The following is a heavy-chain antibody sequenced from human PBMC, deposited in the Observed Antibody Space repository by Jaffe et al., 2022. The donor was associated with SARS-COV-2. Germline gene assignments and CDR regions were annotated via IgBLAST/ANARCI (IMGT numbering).Heavy chain of an antibody. CDR3: ARRRYTSGWYTDWYFDV. CDR1: GDSISDYY. J-gene: IGHJ2*01. D-gene: IGHD6-19*01. V-gene: IGHV4-59*01. Sequence: QVQLQESGPGLVKPSETLSLTCTVSGDSISDYYWSWIRQPPGKGLEWIGYIHYSGSTNYNPSLKSRVTIIIDTSRTQFSLKLSSVTAADTAVYYCARRRYTSGWYTDWYFDVWGRGTLVTVSS. CDR2: IHYSGST.